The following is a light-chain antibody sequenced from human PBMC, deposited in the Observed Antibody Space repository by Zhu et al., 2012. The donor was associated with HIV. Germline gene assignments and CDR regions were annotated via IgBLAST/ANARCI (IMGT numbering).Light chain of an antibody. J-gene: IGKJ1*01. CDR3: QLRDDWSWT. Sequence: EIVLTQSPGTLSLSPGERATLSCRASQSVGSNLAWYQQKPGQAPRLFIYDASNRASGIPARFTGSGSGTDFTLTISSLEPEDFAIYYCQLRDDWSWTFGQGTKVEIK. CDR2: DAS. V-gene: IGKV3-11*01. CDR1: QSVGSN.